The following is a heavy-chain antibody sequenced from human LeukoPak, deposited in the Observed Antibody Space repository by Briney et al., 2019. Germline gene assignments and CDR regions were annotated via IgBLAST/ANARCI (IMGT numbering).Heavy chain of an antibody. V-gene: IGHV4-34*01. D-gene: IGHD2-2*02. Sequence: NPSETLSLTCAVYGGSFSGYYWSWIRQPPGKGLEWIGEINHSGSTNYNPSLKSRVTISVDTSKNQFSLKLSSVTAADTAVYYCARGRCSSTSCYRSTVKTYNWFDPWGQGTLVTVSS. J-gene: IGHJ5*02. CDR3: ARGRCSSTSCYRSTVKTYNWFDP. CDR1: GGSFSGYY. CDR2: INHSGST.